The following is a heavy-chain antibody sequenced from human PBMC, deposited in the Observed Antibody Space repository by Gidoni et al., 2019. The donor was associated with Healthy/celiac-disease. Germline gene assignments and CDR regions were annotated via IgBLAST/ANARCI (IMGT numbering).Heavy chain of an antibody. CDR3: ARFHRVAAAISPYGMDV. J-gene: IGHJ6*02. D-gene: IGHD6-13*01. V-gene: IGHV3-11*06. Sequence: QVQLVESGGGLVKPGGSLSPSCAASGFTFSDYYMSWIRQAPGKGLEWVSYISSSSSYTNYADSVKGRFTISRDNAKNSLYLQMNSLRAEDTAVYYCARFHRVAAAISPYGMDVWGQGTTVTVSS. CDR1: GFTFSDYY. CDR2: ISSSSSYT.